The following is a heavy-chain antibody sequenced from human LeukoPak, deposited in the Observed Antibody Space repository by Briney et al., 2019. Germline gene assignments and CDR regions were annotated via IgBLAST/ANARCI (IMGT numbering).Heavy chain of an antibody. Sequence: XSXAAXGFTFSSXAMSWGRQAPGKGLEWVSAISGSGGSTYYADSVKGRFTISRDNSKNTLYLQMNSLRAEDTAVYYCAKDALPVYWGQGTLVTVSS. CDR1: GFTFSSXA. CDR3: AKDALPVY. J-gene: IGHJ4*02. CDR2: ISGSGGST. V-gene: IGHV3-23*01.